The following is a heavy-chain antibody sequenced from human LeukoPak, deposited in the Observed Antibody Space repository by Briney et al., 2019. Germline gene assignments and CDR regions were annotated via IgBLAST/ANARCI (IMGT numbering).Heavy chain of an antibody. J-gene: IGHJ6*03. CDR2: INHSGST. Sequence: SETLSLTCAVYGGSFSGYYWSWIRQPPGKGLEWIGEINHSGSTNYNPSLKSRVPISVDTSKNQFSLKLSSVTAADTAVYYCARSDRHYYYYMDVWGKGTTVTVSS. CDR1: GGSFSGYY. CDR3: ARSDRHYYYYMDV. V-gene: IGHV4-34*01. D-gene: IGHD3-22*01.